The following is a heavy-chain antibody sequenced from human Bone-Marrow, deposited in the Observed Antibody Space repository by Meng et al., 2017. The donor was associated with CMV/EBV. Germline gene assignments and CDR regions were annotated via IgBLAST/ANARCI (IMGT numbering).Heavy chain of an antibody. D-gene: IGHD6-19*01. CDR3: ARSSGWSRFDY. CDR1: GYTITDYY. J-gene: IGHJ4*01. V-gene: IGHV1-2*02. CDR2: INPNDDT. Sequence: QVQRVQSGAEIKKPGASVNVSCKASGYTITDYYIHWVRQAPGQGFQWMGWINPNDDTNYARNFQGRVTMTRDMSINTIYMELSRLTSEDTAVYYCARSSGWSRFDYWGHGTLVTVSS.